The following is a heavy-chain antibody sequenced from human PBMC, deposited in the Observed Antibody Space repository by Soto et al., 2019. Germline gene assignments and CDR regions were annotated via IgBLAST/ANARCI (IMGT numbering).Heavy chain of an antibody. CDR2: CSNSGRT. CDR1: GESVSSGSYY. V-gene: IGHV4-61*01. CDR3: ARANYCGSGRGRSMDV. Sequence: QVQLQESGPGLVKPSETLSLTCTVSGESVSSGSYYWMWIRQPPGKGLEWIGYCSNSGRTNYNSSLRTRCNIAKDQSKYQHPLKLTSVIAAATAVYYCARANYCGSGRGRSMDVWGKGTTVTVSS. D-gene: IGHD3-10*01. J-gene: IGHJ6*03.